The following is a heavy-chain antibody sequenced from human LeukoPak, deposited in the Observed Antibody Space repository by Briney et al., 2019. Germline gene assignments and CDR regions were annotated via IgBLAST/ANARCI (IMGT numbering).Heavy chain of an antibody. Sequence: ASVKVSCKASGGTFSSYAISWVRQAPGQGLEWMGRIIPILGIANYAQKFQGRVTITADKSTSTAYMELSRLRSEDTAVYYCARYYDFWSGYYGYYGMDVWGQGTTVTVSS. CDR1: GGTFSSYA. J-gene: IGHJ6*02. CDR2: IIPILGIA. D-gene: IGHD3-3*01. CDR3: ARYYDFWSGYYGYYGMDV. V-gene: IGHV1-69*04.